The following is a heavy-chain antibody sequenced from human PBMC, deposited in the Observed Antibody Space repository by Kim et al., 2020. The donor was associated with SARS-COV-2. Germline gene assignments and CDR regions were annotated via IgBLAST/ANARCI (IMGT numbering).Heavy chain of an antibody. CDR3: ARVDYGGNPWWYFDL. Sequence: ASVKVSCKASGYTFTSYYMHWVRQAPGQGLEWMGIINPSGGSTSYAQKFQGRVTMTRDTSTSTVYMELSSLRSEDTAVYYCARVDYGGNPWWYFDLWGRGTLVTVSS. V-gene: IGHV1-46*01. D-gene: IGHD4-17*01. J-gene: IGHJ2*01. CDR1: GYTFTSYY. CDR2: INPSGGST.